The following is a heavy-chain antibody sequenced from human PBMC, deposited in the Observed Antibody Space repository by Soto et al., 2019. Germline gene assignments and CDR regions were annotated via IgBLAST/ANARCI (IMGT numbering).Heavy chain of an antibody. CDR1: GGSFSGYY. D-gene: IGHD6-13*01. Sequence: NPSETLSLTCAVYGGSFSGYYWSWIRQPPGKGLEWIGEINHSGSTNYNPSLKSRVTISVDTSKNQFSLKLSSVTAADTAVYYCARQQLWLYYYYYGMDVWGQGTTVTVSS. CDR3: ARQQLWLYYYYYGMDV. CDR2: INHSGST. V-gene: IGHV4-34*01. J-gene: IGHJ6*02.